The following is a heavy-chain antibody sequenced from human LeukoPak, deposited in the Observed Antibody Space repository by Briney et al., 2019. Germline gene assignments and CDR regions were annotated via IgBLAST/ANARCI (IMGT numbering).Heavy chain of an antibody. CDR3: ASVHSSGDQYYFDY. D-gene: IGHD3-22*01. Sequence: SETLSLTCTVSGGSISSYYWSWIRQPAGKGLEWIGRIYTSGSTNYNPSLKSRVTMSVDTSKNQFSLKLSSVTAADTAVYYCASVHSSGDQYYFDYWGQGTLVTVSS. J-gene: IGHJ4*02. CDR1: GGSISSYY. V-gene: IGHV4-4*07. CDR2: IYTSGST.